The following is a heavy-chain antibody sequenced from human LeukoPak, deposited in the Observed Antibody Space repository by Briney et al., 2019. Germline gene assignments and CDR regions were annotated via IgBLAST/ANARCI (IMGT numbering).Heavy chain of an antibody. CDR1: GFTFSNYG. Sequence: GGSLRLSCAASGFTFSNYGMHWVRQAPGKGLEWVAVISYDGGNKYHADSVKARFTISRDKSRNTLYLQMDSLRADDTAVYYCARRGYSFALDSWGQGTLVTVSS. J-gene: IGHJ4*02. CDR3: ARRGYSFALDS. CDR2: ISYDGGNK. V-gene: IGHV3-30*03. D-gene: IGHD5-18*01.